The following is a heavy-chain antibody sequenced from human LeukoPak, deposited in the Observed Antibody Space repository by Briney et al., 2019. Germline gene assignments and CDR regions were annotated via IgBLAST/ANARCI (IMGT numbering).Heavy chain of an antibody. D-gene: IGHD1-1*01. CDR3: ARQAPTGTTDYYGMDV. CDR2: IYPGDSDT. CDR1: GYSFTSYW. Sequence: GESLKISCKGSGYSFTSYWIGWVRQMPGKGLEWMGIIYPGDSDTRYSPSFQGQVTISADKSISTAYLQWSSLKASGTAMYYCARQAPTGTTDYYGMDVWGQGTTVTVSS. J-gene: IGHJ6*02. V-gene: IGHV5-51*01.